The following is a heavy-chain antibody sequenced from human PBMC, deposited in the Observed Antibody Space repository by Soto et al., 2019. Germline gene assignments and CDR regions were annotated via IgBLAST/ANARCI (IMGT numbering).Heavy chain of an antibody. J-gene: IGHJ4*02. Sequence: QVQLQESGPGLVKPSETLSLTCTVSGGSISSYYWSWIRQPPGKGLEWIGYIYYSGSTNYNPSLKSRVTISVDTSKNQFSLKLSSVTAADTAVYYCARDGYTLGFDYWGQGTLVTVSS. D-gene: IGHD5-12*01. CDR1: GGSISSYY. V-gene: IGHV4-59*01. CDR3: ARDGYTLGFDY. CDR2: IYYSGST.